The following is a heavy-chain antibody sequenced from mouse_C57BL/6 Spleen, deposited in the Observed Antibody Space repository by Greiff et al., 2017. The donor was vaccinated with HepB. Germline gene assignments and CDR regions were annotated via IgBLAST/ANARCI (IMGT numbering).Heavy chain of an antibody. V-gene: IGHV1-64*01. Sequence: QVQLQQPGAELVKPGASVKLSCKASGYTFTSYWMHWVKQRPGQGLEWIGMIHPNSGSTNYNEKFKSKATLTVDKSSSTAYMQLSSLTSEASAVYYCAGDGYSWFAYWGQGTLVTVSA. CDR3: AGDGYSWFAY. CDR2: IHPNSGST. J-gene: IGHJ3*01. CDR1: GYTFTSYW. D-gene: IGHD2-3*01.